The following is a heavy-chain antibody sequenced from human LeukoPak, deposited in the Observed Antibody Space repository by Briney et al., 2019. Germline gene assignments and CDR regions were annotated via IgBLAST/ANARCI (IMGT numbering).Heavy chain of an antibody. CDR3: ARGCGGDCYGYLHH. CDR1: GFTFSSYG. Sequence: GGSLRVSCVASGFTFSSYGMHWVRQAPGKGLEWVAFIWYDGRNKYYGDSVKGRFTISRDNSKNTLYLQMNSLRAEGTAVYYCARGCGGDCYGYLHHWGQGTLVTVSS. CDR2: IWYDGRNK. V-gene: IGHV3-33*01. J-gene: IGHJ1*01. D-gene: IGHD2-21*02.